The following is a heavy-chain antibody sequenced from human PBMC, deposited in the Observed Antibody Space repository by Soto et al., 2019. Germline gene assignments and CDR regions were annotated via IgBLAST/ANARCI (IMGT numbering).Heavy chain of an antibody. J-gene: IGHJ6*02. CDR1: GFTFSSYS. V-gene: IGHV3-21*01. D-gene: IGHD5-18*01. CDR2: ISSSSSYI. Sequence: GGSLRLSCAASGFTFSSYSMNWVRQAPGKGLEWVSSISSSSSYIYYADSVKGRFTISRDNAKNSLYLQMNSLRAEDTAVYYCAREVFRVYIHGYGDYYSMHAWGQATTVTVSS. CDR3: AREVFRVYIHGYGDYYSMHA.